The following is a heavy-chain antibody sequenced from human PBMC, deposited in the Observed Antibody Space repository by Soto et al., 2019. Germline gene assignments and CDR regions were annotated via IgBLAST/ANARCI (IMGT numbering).Heavy chain of an antibody. Sequence: PGGSLRLSCAGSGFIFNTYAMSWVRQAPGEGLEWVSAITGSGDRTFYADSVKGRFTISRDNSKNTLYLQMNSLRAEDTAVYYCAKDRTYYDILTGSNDAFDIWGQGTMVTVSS. CDR1: GFIFNTYA. CDR2: ITGSGDRT. J-gene: IGHJ3*02. CDR3: AKDRTYYDILTGSNDAFDI. D-gene: IGHD3-9*01. V-gene: IGHV3-23*01.